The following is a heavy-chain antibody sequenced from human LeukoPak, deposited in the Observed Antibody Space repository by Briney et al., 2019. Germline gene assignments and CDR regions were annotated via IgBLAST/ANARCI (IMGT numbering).Heavy chain of an antibody. D-gene: IGHD3-22*01. CDR3: ARSSPTYYYDSSGYYPLGY. CDR1: GGPISSYY. J-gene: IGHJ4*02. Sequence: TSETLSLTCTVSGGPISSYYWSWIRQPPGKGLEWIGYIYYSGSTNYNPSLKSRVTISVDTSKNQFSLKLSSVTAADTAVYYCARSSPTYYYDSSGYYPLGYWGQGTLVTVSS. CDR2: IYYSGST. V-gene: IGHV4-59*08.